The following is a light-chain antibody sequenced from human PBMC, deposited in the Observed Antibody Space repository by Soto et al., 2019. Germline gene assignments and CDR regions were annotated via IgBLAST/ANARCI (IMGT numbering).Light chain of an antibody. V-gene: IGLV1-44*01. CDR3: AAWDDTLNGQV. J-gene: IGLJ3*02. CDR1: SSNIGSNT. Sequence: QSVLTQPPSASGTPGQRVTISCSGSSSNIGSNTVNWYQQVPGTAPKYVIYTNNQRPSGVPARFSGSQSGTSASLAISGLQSEDEAVHYCAAWDDTLNGQVFGGGTKLTVL. CDR2: TNN.